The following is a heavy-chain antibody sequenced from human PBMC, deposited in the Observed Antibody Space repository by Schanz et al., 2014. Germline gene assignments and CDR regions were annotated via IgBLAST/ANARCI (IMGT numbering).Heavy chain of an antibody. V-gene: IGHV3-66*02. D-gene: IGHD5-18*01. J-gene: IGHJ4*02. Sequence: EVQLLESGGGLVKPGGSLRLSCAVSGFTVNTNYMSWVRQAPGKGLEWISSMYINSGSTQYADSVKGRFIISRDSSRNTLYLEIDTLRPEDTAVYFCAREMDTAIGDYWGQGTLVTVSS. CDR1: GFTVNTNY. CDR2: MYINSGST. CDR3: AREMDTAIGDY.